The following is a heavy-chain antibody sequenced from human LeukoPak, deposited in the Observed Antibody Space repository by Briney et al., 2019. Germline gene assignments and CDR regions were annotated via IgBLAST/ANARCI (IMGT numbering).Heavy chain of an antibody. CDR3: ARHMFWVAAGAFDY. CDR2: IYYSGST. CDR1: VGSISSYY. J-gene: IGHJ4*02. D-gene: IGHD2-15*01. Sequence: SETLSLTCTVSVGSISSYYWSWIRQPPGKGLEWIGYIYYSGSTNYNPSLKSRVTISVDTSKNQFSLKLSSVTAAETAVYYCARHMFWVAAGAFDYWGQGTLVIVSS. V-gene: IGHV4-59*08.